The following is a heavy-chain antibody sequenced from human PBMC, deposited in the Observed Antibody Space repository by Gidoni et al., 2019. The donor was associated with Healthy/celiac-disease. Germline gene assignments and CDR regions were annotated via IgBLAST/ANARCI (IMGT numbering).Heavy chain of an antibody. Sequence: QVQLVESGGGVVQPGRSLRLSCADSGFTFSSYGMRWVRQAPGKGLEWVAVISYDGSNKYYADSVKGRFTISRDNSKNTLYLQMNSLRAEDTAVYYCAKDRLLRITIFGGYMDVWGKGTTVTVSS. CDR3: AKDRLLRITIFGGYMDV. CDR2: ISYDGSNK. D-gene: IGHD3-3*01. J-gene: IGHJ6*03. V-gene: IGHV3-30*18. CDR1: GFTFSSYG.